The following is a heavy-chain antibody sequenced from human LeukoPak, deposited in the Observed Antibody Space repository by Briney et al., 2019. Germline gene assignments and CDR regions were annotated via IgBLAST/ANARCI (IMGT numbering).Heavy chain of an antibody. V-gene: IGHV1-69*05. CDR2: IIPIFGTA. CDR1: GGTFSSYA. J-gene: IGHJ5*02. CDR3: ARDGLYSGSYNWFDP. D-gene: IGHD1-26*01. Sequence: SVKVSCKASGGTFSSYAISWVRQAPGQGLEWMGGIIPIFGTANYAQKFQGRVTITTDESTSTAYMELSSLRSEDTAVYHCARDGLYSGSYNWFDPWGQGTLVTVSS.